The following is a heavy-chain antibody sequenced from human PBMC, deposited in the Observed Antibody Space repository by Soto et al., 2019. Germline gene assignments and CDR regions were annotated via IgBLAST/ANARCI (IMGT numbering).Heavy chain of an antibody. CDR2: IYYSGST. Sequence: SETLSLTCTVSGGSISSGGYYWSWIRQHPGKGLEWIGYIYYSGSTYYNPFLKSRVTISVDTSKNQFSLKLSSVTAADTAVYYCAREDKAAMAHYYYYGMDVWGQGTTVTVSS. V-gene: IGHV4-31*03. CDR1: GGSISSGGYY. CDR3: AREDKAAMAHYYYYGMDV. J-gene: IGHJ6*02. D-gene: IGHD5-18*01.